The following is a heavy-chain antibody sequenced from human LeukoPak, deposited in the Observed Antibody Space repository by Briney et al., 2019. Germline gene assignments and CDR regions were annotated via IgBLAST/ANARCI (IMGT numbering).Heavy chain of an antibody. Sequence: PGRSLRLFCAASGFTFDDYAMHWVRQAPGKGLEWVSGISWNSGSIGYADSVKGRFTISRDNAKNSLYLQMNSLRAEDTALYYCAKDIFDSSGYVAFDIWGQGTMVTVSS. CDR2: ISWNSGSI. V-gene: IGHV3-9*01. CDR1: GFTFDDYA. D-gene: IGHD3-22*01. CDR3: AKDIFDSSGYVAFDI. J-gene: IGHJ3*02.